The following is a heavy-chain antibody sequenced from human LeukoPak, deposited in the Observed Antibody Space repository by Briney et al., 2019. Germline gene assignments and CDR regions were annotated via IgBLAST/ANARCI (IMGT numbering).Heavy chain of an antibody. CDR1: GYTFTGYY. CDR2: INPNSGGT. Sequence: GASVKVSCKASGYTFTGYYMHWVRQAPGQGLEWIGWINPNSGGTNYAQKFQGRVTMTRDTSISTAYMELSRLRSDDTAVYYCARTQFGELLSWFDPWGQGTLVTVSS. V-gene: IGHV1-2*02. CDR3: ARTQFGELLSWFDP. J-gene: IGHJ5*02. D-gene: IGHD3-10*01.